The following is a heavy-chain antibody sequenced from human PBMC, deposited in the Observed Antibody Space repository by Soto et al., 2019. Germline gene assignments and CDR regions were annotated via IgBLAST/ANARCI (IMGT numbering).Heavy chain of an antibody. Sequence: QVQLVQSGAEEKKPGASVKVSCKASGYTFTSYAMHWVRQAPGQRLEWMGWINAGNGNTKYSQKFQVRVTITRDTSASTAYMELSSLRSKDTAVYYCARDGPDYYYYGRDVWGQGTTVTVSS. CDR2: INAGNGNT. J-gene: IGHJ6*02. V-gene: IGHV1-3*05. CDR3: ARDGPDYYYYGRDV. CDR1: GYTFTSYA.